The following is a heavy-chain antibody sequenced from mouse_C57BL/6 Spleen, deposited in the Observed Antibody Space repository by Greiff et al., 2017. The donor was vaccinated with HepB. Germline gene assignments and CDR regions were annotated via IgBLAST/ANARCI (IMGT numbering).Heavy chain of an antibody. D-gene: IGHD1-1*01. V-gene: IGHV1-55*01. Sequence: QVHVKQSGAELVKPGASVKMSCKASGYTFTSYWITWVKQRPGQGLEWIGDIYPGSGSTNYNEKFKSKATLTVDTSSSTAYMQLSSLTSEDSAVYYCARAITTVGANSFDYWGQGTTLTVSS. CDR3: ARAITTVGANSFDY. CDR2: IYPGSGST. J-gene: IGHJ2*01. CDR1: GYTFTSYW.